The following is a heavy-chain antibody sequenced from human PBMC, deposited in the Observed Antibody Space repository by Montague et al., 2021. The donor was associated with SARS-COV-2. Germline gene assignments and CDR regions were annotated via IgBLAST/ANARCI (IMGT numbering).Heavy chain of an antibody. D-gene: IGHD3-10*01. CDR2: IYYSGST. CDR3: ARRVWFGEVSSENWFDP. Sequence: SETLSLTCTVSGVSISSSSYYWGWIRQPPGKGLEWIGCIYYSGSTYYNSSLKSRVTISVDTSKNQFSLKLNSVTAADTAVYYCARRVWFGEVSSENWFDPWGQGTLVTVSS. CDR1: GVSISSSSYY. V-gene: IGHV4-39*01. J-gene: IGHJ5*02.